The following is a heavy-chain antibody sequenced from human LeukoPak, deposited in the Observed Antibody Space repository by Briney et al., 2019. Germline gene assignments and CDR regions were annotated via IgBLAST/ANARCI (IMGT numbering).Heavy chain of an antibody. D-gene: IGHD3-10*01. Sequence: GGSLRLSCAASGFTFSNYWMSWVRQAPGKGLEWVSVIYSGGSTYYADSVKGRFTISRDNSKNTLYLQMNSLRAEDTAVYYCASRTMVRGVIIPYYFDYWGQGTLVTVSS. CDR2: IYSGGST. V-gene: IGHV3-66*01. J-gene: IGHJ4*02. CDR1: GFTFSNYW. CDR3: ASRTMVRGVIIPYYFDY.